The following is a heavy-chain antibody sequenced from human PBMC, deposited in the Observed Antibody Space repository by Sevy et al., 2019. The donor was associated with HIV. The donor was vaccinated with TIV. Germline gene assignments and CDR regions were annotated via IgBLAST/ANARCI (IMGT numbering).Heavy chain of an antibody. J-gene: IGHJ6*02. Sequence: GGSLRLSCTVSGFIFGDYDMHWVRQAPGKGLEWVSLILDRGDQTFYGESVKGRSTISRDNAKNTLYLQMSRLRHEDTAVYYCVAKPPSGGHGNYHYGLDLWGQGTTVTVSS. D-gene: IGHD3-16*01. CDR3: VAKPPSGGHGNYHYGLDL. CDR2: ILDRGDQT. CDR1: GFIFGDYD. V-gene: IGHV3-30*03.